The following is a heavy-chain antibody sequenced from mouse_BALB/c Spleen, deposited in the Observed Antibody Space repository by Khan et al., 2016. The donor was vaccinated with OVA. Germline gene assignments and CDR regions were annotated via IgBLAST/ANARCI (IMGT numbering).Heavy chain of an antibody. CDR1: GFNIKDTY. D-gene: IGHD2-3*01. Sequence: VRLQQSGAELVKPGASVKLSCTASGFNIKDTYLHWVKQRPEQGLEWSGRIAPATGNTQYDPKFQGKATITSDTSSNTSYLQFNSLTSEDTAFYYCALHSYDHRAFEGWGAGTTVTVSS. CDR3: ALHSYDHRAFEG. J-gene: IGHJ1*01. CDR2: IAPATGNT. V-gene: IGHV14-3*02.